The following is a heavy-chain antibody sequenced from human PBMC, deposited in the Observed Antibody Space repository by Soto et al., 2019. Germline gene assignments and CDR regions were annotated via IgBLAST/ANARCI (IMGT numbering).Heavy chain of an antibody. CDR2: INHSGST. J-gene: IGHJ4*02. D-gene: IGHD3-3*01. CDR3: ARAMRTIFGVVITIDY. CDR1: GGSFSGYY. Sequence: SETLSLTCAVYGGSFSGYYWSWIRQPPGKGLEWIGEINHSGSTNYNPSLKSRVTISVDTSKNQFSLKLSSVTAADTAVYYCARAMRTIFGVVITIDYWGQGTLVTVSS. V-gene: IGHV4-34*01.